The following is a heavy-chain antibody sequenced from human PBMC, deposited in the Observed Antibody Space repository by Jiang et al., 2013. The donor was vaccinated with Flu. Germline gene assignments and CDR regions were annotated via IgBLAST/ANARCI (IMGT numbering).Heavy chain of an antibody. CDR1: GGSISSYY. CDR2: IYYSGST. CDR3: ARSYCGGDCYSMFGYSYYGMDV. V-gene: IGHV4-59*08. Sequence: GSGLVKPSETLSLTCTVSGGSISSYYWSWIRQPPGKGLEWIGYIYYSGSTNYNPSLKSRVTISVDTSKNQFSLKLISVTAPDTAVYYCARSYCGGDCYSMFGYSYYGMDVWGQGTTVTVSS. J-gene: IGHJ6*02. D-gene: IGHD2-21*02.